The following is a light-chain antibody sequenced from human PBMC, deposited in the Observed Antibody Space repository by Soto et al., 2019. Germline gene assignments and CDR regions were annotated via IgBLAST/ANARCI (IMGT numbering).Light chain of an antibody. CDR3: QQRRYWPVT. CDR1: QSVSSY. CDR2: DAS. J-gene: IGKJ1*01. V-gene: IGKV3-11*01. Sequence: EIVLTQSPAILSMSPGERATPSCRASQSVSSYFAWYQQKPGQAPRLLIYDASNRATGVPARFSGSGSGTDFTLTISSLEPEDFAVYYCQQRRYWPVTFGQGIKV.